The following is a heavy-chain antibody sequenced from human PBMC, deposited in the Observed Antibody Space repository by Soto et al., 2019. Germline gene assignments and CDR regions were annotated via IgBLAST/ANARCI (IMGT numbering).Heavy chain of an antibody. CDR2: LHSGGDT. D-gene: IGHD3-10*01. J-gene: IGHJ6*02. Sequence: EVQVVESGGGLVQPGWSLRLSCVASGIPVSSNYMTWVRQAPGKGLEWVTVLHSGGDTYYANSVKGRITICRHDSTIAVLLQMLSLPAEHTAVYYRARDGPYYYAARMDVWGQGTTVTVSS. V-gene: IGHV3-53*04. CDR3: ARDGPYYYAARMDV. CDR1: GIPVSSNY.